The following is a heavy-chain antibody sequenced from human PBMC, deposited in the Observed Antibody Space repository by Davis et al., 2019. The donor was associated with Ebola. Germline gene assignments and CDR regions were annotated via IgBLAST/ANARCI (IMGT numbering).Heavy chain of an antibody. CDR3: ARDEDY. Sequence: ASVKVSCKASGYTFTGFYIHWARQAPGQGLEWLGWINPNTGGTNLAQKFQGWVTMTRDTSASTAYMEVRSLRSDDTAVYYCARDEDYWGQGTLVTVSS. V-gene: IGHV1-2*04. J-gene: IGHJ4*02. CDR2: INPNTGGT. CDR1: GYTFTGFY.